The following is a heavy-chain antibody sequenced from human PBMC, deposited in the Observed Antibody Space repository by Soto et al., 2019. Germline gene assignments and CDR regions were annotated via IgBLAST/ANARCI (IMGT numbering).Heavy chain of an antibody. Sequence: PSETLSLTCTVSGGSISSYYWSWIRQPAGKGLEWIGRIYTSGSTNYNPSLKSRVTMSVDTSKNQFSLKLSSVTAADTAVYYCARDLASSSRLYYYGMDVWGQGTTVTVS. CDR1: GGSISSYY. CDR2: IYTSGST. V-gene: IGHV4-4*07. D-gene: IGHD6-6*01. J-gene: IGHJ6*02. CDR3: ARDLASSSRLYYYGMDV.